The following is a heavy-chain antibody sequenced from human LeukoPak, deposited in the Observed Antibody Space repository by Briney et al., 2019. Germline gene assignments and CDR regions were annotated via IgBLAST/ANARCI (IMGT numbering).Heavy chain of an antibody. CDR2: MSSSSSTI. CDR1: GFTFSSYS. Sequence: GGSLRLSCAASGFTFSSYSMNWVRQAPGKGLEWVSYMSSSSSTIYYADSVKGRFTISRDNAKNSLYLQMNSLRAEDTAVYCCARTSFGDYDPYDCDYWGQGTLVTVSS. V-gene: IGHV3-48*01. D-gene: IGHD4-17*01. J-gene: IGHJ4*02. CDR3: ARTSFGDYDPYDCDY.